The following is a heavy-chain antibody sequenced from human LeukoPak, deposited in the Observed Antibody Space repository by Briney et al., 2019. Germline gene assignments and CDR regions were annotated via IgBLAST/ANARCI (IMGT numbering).Heavy chain of an antibody. CDR1: GYTFTSYD. CDR2: MNPNSGNT. Sequence: GASVKVSCKXSGYTFTSYDINWVRQATGQGLEWMGWMNPNSGNTGYAQKFQGRVTITRNTSISTAYMELSSLRSEDTAVYYCARGRRVVGATTFRYYYYMDVWGKGTTVTVSS. D-gene: IGHD1-26*01. J-gene: IGHJ6*03. CDR3: ARGRRVVGATTFRYYYYMDV. V-gene: IGHV1-8*03.